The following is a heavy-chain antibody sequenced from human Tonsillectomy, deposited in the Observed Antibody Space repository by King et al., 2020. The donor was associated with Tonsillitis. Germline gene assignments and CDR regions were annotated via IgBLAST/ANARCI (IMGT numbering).Heavy chain of an antibody. V-gene: IGHV3-30-3*01. CDR2: ISYDGGDK. CDR3: ARDPGMGLWFGELELGDGFDF. Sequence: VQLVESGGGVVQPGRSLRLSCATSGFNVSNNAMHWVRQAPGRGLEWVAAISYDGGDKSQADSVKGRFTISRDNSKNTVYLQMTSLKSEDTALYYCARDPGMGLWFGELELGDGFDFWGQGTMVIVSS. J-gene: IGHJ3*01. CDR1: GFNVSNNA. D-gene: IGHD3-10*01.